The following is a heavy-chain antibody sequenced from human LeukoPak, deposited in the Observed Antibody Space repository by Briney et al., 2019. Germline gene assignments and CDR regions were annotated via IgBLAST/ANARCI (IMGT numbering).Heavy chain of an antibody. CDR2: ISGSGGST. CDR3: AKVMGATIWYFDL. D-gene: IGHD1-26*01. V-gene: IGHV3-23*01. CDR1: GLTFSSYA. J-gene: IGHJ2*01. Sequence: GGSLRLSCAASGLTFSSYAMSWVRQAPGKGLEWVSAISGSGGSTYYADSVKGRFTISRDNSKNTLYLQMNSLRAEDTAVYYCAKVMGATIWYFDLWGRGTLVTVSS.